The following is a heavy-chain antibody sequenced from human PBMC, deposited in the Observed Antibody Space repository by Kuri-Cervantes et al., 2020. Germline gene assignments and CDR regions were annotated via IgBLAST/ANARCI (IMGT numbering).Heavy chain of an antibody. CDR3: AKDLRYYDFWSGYYKWGDYYGMDV. CDR1: GFTVSSNY. D-gene: IGHD3-3*01. J-gene: IGHJ6*02. CDR2: IYSGGST. Sequence: GGSLRLPCAASGFTVSSNYMSWVRQAPGKGLEWVSVIYSGGSTYYADSVKGRFTISRDNSKNTLYLQMNSLRAEDTAVYYCAKDLRYYDFWSGYYKWGDYYGMDVWGQGTTVTDSS. V-gene: IGHV3-66*02.